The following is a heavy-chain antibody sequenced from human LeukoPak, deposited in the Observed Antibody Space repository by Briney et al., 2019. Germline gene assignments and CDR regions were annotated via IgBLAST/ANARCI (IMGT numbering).Heavy chain of an antibody. CDR3: ARSPTSGSYLLDY. J-gene: IGHJ4*02. Sequence: GESLKISCKGSAYSFTSYWIGWLRQMPGKGLEWMGIIYPGDSDTRYSPSFQGQVTISADKSINTAYLQWSSLKASDTAMYYCARSPTSGSYLLDYWGEGTLVTVSS. CDR2: IYPGDSDT. CDR1: AYSFTSYW. V-gene: IGHV5-51*01. D-gene: IGHD3-10*01.